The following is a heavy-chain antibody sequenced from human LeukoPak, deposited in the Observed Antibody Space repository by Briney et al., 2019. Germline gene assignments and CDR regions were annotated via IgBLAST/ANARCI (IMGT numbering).Heavy chain of an antibody. Sequence: GESLKISCKGSGYSFTCYWIGWVRQMPGKGLEWMGIIYPGDSDTRYSPSFQGQVTISADKSISTAYLQWSSLKASDTAMYYCARLGCSGGSCHVLGSWGQGTLVTVSS. V-gene: IGHV5-51*01. D-gene: IGHD2-15*01. J-gene: IGHJ5*02. CDR3: ARLGCSGGSCHVLGS. CDR2: IYPGDSDT. CDR1: GYSFTCYW.